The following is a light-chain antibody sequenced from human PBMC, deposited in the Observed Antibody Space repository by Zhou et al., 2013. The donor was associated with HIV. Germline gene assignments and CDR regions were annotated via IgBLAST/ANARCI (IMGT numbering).Light chain of an antibody. V-gene: IGKV3-20*01. J-gene: IGKJ4*01. CDR1: QSVSSY. Sequence: EIVLTQSPATLSLSPGERATLSCRASQSVSSYLAWYQQRPGQAPRLLIYDASNRATDIPARFSGSGSGTDFTLTISRLEPEDFAVYYCQQYGSSPLTFGGGTKVEIK. CDR3: QQYGSSPLT. CDR2: DAS.